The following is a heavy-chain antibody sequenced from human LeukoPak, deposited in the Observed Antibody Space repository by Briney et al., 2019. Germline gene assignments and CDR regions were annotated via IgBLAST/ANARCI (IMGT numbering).Heavy chain of an antibody. D-gene: IGHD6-19*01. J-gene: IGHJ4*02. CDR2: ITPDGSQN. CDR1: GFTFSSYW. CDR3: ADPDSG. Sequence: GGSLRLSCAASGFTFSSYWMSWVRQAPGKGLEWVANITPDGSQNYYVDSVRGRFTISRDNGKNSLYLQMNSLRAEDTAVYYCADPDSGWGQGTLVTVSS. V-gene: IGHV3-7*01.